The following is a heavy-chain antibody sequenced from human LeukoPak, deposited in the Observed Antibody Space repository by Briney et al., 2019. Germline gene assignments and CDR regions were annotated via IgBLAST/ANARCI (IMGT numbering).Heavy chain of an antibody. Sequence: GGSLRLSCAASGFTFSSYSMNWVRQAPGKGLEWVSSISTSSSYIYYADSVKGRFTISRDNAKKSLYLQMNSLRAEDTALYYCARVVLSRGERDYWGQGTLVTVSS. D-gene: IGHD5-24*01. CDR1: GFTFSSYS. CDR2: ISTSSSYI. J-gene: IGHJ4*02. V-gene: IGHV3-21*04. CDR3: ARVVLSRGERDY.